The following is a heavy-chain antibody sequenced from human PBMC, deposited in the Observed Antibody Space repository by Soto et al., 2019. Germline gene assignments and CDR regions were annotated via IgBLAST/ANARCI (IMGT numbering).Heavy chain of an antibody. CDR1: GYTFTSYG. Sequence: ASVKVSCKASGYTFTSYGISWVRQAPGQGLEWMGWISAYNGNTKYAQKPQGRVTMTTDTSTSTAYMELRSLRSDDTAVYYCARDVTYYDFWSGYYYYSYGMDVWGQGTTVTVSS. CDR3: ARDVTYYDFWSGYYYYSYGMDV. D-gene: IGHD3-3*01. CDR2: ISAYNGNT. J-gene: IGHJ6*02. V-gene: IGHV1-18*04.